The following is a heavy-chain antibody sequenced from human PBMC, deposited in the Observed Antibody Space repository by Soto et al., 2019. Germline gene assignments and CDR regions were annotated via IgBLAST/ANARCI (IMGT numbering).Heavy chain of an antibody. CDR2: IWYDGSNK. V-gene: IGHV3-33*01. CDR1: GFTFSSYG. CDR3: AREGRHYDSSGYYSYYFDY. D-gene: IGHD3-22*01. Sequence: QVQLVESGGGVVQPGRSLRLSCAASGFTFSSYGMHWVRQAPGKGLEWVAVIWYDGSNKYYADSVKGRFTISRDNSKNXLXPQMNSLRAEDTAVYYCAREGRHYDSSGYYSYYFDYWGQGTLVTVSS. J-gene: IGHJ4*02.